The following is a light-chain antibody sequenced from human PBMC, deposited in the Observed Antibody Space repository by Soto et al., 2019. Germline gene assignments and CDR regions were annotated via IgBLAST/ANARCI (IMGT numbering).Light chain of an antibody. Sequence: QSALTQPASVSGSPGQSITISCTGTNNALVNYNLVSWYHQSPGQAPRLVIYESIQRPSGVSDRLSGSKSGNAASLTISGLKTEDEADYYCQSYDGTNQVFGGGTKVTVL. CDR1: NNALVNYNL. V-gene: IGLV2-23*01. J-gene: IGLJ3*02. CDR2: ESI. CDR3: QSYDGTNQV.